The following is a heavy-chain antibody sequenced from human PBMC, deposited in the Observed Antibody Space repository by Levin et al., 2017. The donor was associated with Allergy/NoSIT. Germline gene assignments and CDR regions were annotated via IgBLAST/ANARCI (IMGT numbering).Heavy chain of an antibody. CDR1: GFTFSSYA. V-gene: IGHV3-30-3*01. D-gene: IGHD6-13*01. Sequence: GGSLRLSCAASGFTFSSYAMHWVRQAPGKGLEWVAVISYDGSNKYYADSVKGRFTISRDNSKNTLYLQMNSLRAEDTAVYYCARDLAAPSDYWGQGTLVTVSS. CDR3: ARDLAAPSDY. J-gene: IGHJ4*02. CDR2: ISYDGSNK.